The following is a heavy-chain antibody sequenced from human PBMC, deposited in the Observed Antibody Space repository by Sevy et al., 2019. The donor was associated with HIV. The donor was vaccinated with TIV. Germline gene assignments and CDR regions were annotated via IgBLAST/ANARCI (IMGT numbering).Heavy chain of an antibody. J-gene: IGHJ6*02. CDR2: MNTNTGNT. Sequence: ASVKVSCEASGFNFRSYDIYWVRQAPGQGLEWMGWMNTNTGNTGFAQKFQGRVTMTRNSSISTAYMELSNLSSEDTAVYYCARVSGWHLRYGLDVWGQGTTVTVSS. CDR1: GFNFRSYD. D-gene: IGHD6-19*01. CDR3: ARVSGWHLRYGLDV. V-gene: IGHV1-8*02.